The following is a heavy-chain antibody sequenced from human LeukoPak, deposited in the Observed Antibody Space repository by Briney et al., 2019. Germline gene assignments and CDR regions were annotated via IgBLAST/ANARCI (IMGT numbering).Heavy chain of an antibody. V-gene: IGHV3-48*01. D-gene: IGHD7-27*01. CDR1: GFAFSDYS. J-gene: IGHJ3*02. CDR3: ARDQGNWGSNAFDI. Sequence: GGSLRLSCAASGFAFSDYSMNWVRQAPGKGLEWVSYIRSSSSTIYYADSVKGRFTISRDNAKNSLYLQMNSLRAEDTAVYYCARDQGNWGSNAFDIWGQGTMVTVSS. CDR2: IRSSSSTI.